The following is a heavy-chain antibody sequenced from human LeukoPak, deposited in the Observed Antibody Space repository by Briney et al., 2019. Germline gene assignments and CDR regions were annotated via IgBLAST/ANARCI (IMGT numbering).Heavy chain of an antibody. D-gene: IGHD3-22*01. V-gene: IGHV4-59*06. CDR3: ASVKSLVVIDY. CDR1: GGSISSYY. CDR2: IYYSGST. J-gene: IGHJ4*02. Sequence: SETLSLTCTVSGGSISSYYWSWIRQPPGKGLEWIGYIYYSGSTYYNPSLKSRVTISVDTSKNQFSLKLSSVTAADTAVYYCASVKSLVVIDYWGQGTLVTVSS.